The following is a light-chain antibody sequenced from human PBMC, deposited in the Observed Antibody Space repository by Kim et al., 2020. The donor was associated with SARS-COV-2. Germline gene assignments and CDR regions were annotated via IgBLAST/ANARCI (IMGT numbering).Light chain of an antibody. CDR1: QSISGY. V-gene: IGKV3-11*01. CDR3: QQRNNWPFT. J-gene: IGKJ4*01. Sequence: VSPGERATLSCRASQSISGYLAWYQQKPGQAPRLFIGNASQRATGIPARFSGSWSGTDFTLTISSLEPEDFAVYYCQQRNNWPFTFGEGTKVDIK. CDR2: NAS.